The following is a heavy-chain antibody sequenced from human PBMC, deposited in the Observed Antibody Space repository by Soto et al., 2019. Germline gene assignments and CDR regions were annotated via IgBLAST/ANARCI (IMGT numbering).Heavy chain of an antibody. D-gene: IGHD1-26*01. J-gene: IGHJ6*02. V-gene: IGHV3-23*01. CDR1: GFTFSSYA. Sequence: AGGSLRLSCAASGFTFSSYAITWVRQAPGKGLEWVSVISGSGDRTYYADSVKGRFTISRDNSKNTLYLQMNSLRAEDTAVYYCASGRGRYFYYGMDVWGQGTTVTVSS. CDR2: ISGSGDRT. CDR3: ASGRGRYFYYGMDV.